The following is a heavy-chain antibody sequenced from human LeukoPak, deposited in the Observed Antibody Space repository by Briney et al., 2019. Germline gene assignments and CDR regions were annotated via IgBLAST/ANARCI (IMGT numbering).Heavy chain of an antibody. D-gene: IGHD4-17*01. CDR2: INHSGST. CDR1: GGSFSGYY. Sequence: SETLSLTCAVYGGSFSGYYWSWIRQPPGKGLEWIGEINHSGSTNYNPSLKSRVTISVDTSKNQFSLKLSSVTAADTAVYYCAREDGDYFWFDPWGQGTLVTVSS. V-gene: IGHV4-34*01. CDR3: AREDGDYFWFDP. J-gene: IGHJ5*02.